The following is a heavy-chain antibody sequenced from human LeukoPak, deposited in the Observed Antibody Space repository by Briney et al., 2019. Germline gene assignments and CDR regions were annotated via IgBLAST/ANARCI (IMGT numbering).Heavy chain of an antibody. CDR3: AGDTATL. V-gene: IGHV4-61*02. D-gene: IGHD5-18*01. CDR2: IYTSGST. CDR1: GGSISSGSYY. J-gene: IGHJ4*02. Sequence: SETQSLTCTVSGGSISSGSYYWSWIRQPAGKGLEWIGRIYTSGSTNYNPSLKSRVTISVDTSKNQFSLKLSSVTAADTAVYYCAGDTATLWGQGTLVTVSS.